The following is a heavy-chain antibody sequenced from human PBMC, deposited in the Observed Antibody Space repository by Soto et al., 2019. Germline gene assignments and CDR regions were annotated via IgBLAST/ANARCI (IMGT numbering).Heavy chain of an antibody. V-gene: IGHV4-38-2*01. CDR2: IFHGGFT. Sequence: SETLSLPCAVSGIFISIGNYWGWLRKLPGKGMERIGSIFHGGFTYYNPSLNSRVTISMGMSKNQFSLKLNSVPASYTPFYDRGRARWYGAFDVWGQGTVVTVSS. D-gene: IGHD2-15*01. J-gene: IGHJ3*01. CDR1: GIFISIGNY. CDR3: GRARWYGAFDV.